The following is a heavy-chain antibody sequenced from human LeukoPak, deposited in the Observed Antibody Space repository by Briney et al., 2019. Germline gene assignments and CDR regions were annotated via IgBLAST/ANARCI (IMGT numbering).Heavy chain of an antibody. CDR1: GFTFSSYA. CDR2: ISGSGGST. CDR3: AKGHSSGWSHYFDY. D-gene: IGHD6-19*01. V-gene: IGHV3-23*01. J-gene: IGHJ4*02. Sequence: GGSLRLSCAASGFTFSSYAMSWVRQSPGKGLEWVSGISGSGGSTYYVDSVKGRFTISRDNSKNTLYLQMNSLRAEDTAVYYCAKGHSSGWSHYFDYWGQGTLVTVSS.